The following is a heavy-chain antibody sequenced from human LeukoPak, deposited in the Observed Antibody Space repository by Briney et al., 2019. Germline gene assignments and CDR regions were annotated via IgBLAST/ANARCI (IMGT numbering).Heavy chain of an antibody. D-gene: IGHD6-6*01. CDR2: MNPNSGNT. J-gene: IGHJ5*02. Sequence: ASVKVSCKASGYTFTSYDINWVRQATGQGLEWMGWMNPNSGNTGYAHKFQGRVTMTRNTSISTAYMELSSLRSEDTAVYYCARARGSIAARRGNWFDPWGQGTLVTVSS. CDR3: ARARGSIAARRGNWFDP. CDR1: GYTFTSYD. V-gene: IGHV1-8*01.